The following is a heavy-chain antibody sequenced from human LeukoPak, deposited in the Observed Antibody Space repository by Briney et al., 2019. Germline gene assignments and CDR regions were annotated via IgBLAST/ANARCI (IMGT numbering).Heavy chain of an antibody. J-gene: IGHJ4*02. D-gene: IGHD6-25*01. V-gene: IGHV3-64D*09. CDR3: VKGQRILDY. CDR1: GFPFSNDE. Sequence: GGSLRLSCAASGFPFSNDEMNWVRQAPGKGLEYVSVISSGGGSTYYADSVKGRFTISRDNSKNTLYLQMSSLRAEDTAVYYCVKGQRILDYWGQGTLVTVSS. CDR2: ISSGGGST.